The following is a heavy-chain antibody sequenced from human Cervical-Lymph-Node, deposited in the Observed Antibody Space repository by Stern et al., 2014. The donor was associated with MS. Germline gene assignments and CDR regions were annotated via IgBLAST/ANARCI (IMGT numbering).Heavy chain of an antibody. D-gene: IGHD5-18*01. V-gene: IGHV3-7*03. CDR3: ARGGYSYAFGIDS. Sequence: EVQLEESGGALVQPGGSLRLSCAASGFTFSSLWMNWVRQAPGKGLEWVANIKQDGSETHYVDSVKGRFAISRDNAKNALYLQMNSLRAEDTAMYYCARGGYSYAFGIDSWGQGTLLTVSS. CDR2: IKQDGSET. J-gene: IGHJ4*02. CDR1: GFTFSSLW.